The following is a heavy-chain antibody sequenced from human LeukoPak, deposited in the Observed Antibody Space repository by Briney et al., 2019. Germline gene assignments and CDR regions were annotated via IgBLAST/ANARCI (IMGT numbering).Heavy chain of an antibody. CDR2: IWYDGSNK. CDR3: AKVFTRYSSSSPFDY. D-gene: IGHD6-6*01. Sequence: GRSLRLSCAASGFTFSSYGMHWVRHAPGKGLEWVAVIWYDGSNKYYADSVKGRFTISRDNSKNTLYLQMNSLRAEDTAVYYCAKVFTRYSSSSPFDYWGQGTLVTVSS. J-gene: IGHJ4*02. V-gene: IGHV3-33*06. CDR1: GFTFSSYG.